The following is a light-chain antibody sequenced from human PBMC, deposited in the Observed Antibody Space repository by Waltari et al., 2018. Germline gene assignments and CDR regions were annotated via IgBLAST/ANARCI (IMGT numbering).Light chain of an antibody. V-gene: IGLV2-14*03. CDR3: SSYTNTNTIV. J-gene: IGLJ2*01. CDR2: DVS. Sequence: QSALTQPASVSGSPGQSITISCTGTSHDVGVYTYVSWYQHLPVKAPKLIIYDVSRWPSGVSNRFSGSKSGNTASLTISGLQAEDEADYYCSSYTNTNTIVFGGGTKVTVL. CDR1: SHDVGVYTY.